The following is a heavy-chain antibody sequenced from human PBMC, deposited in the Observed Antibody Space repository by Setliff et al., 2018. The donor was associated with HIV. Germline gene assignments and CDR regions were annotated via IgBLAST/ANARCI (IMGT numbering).Heavy chain of an antibody. D-gene: IGHD2-15*01. CDR2: IRYDGSNK. V-gene: IGHV3-30*02. J-gene: IGHJ4*02. Sequence: HPGGSLRLSCAASGFTFSSYGMHWVRQAPGKGLEWVAFIRYDGSNKYYADSVKGRFTISRDNSKNTLYLQMNSLRAEDTAVYYCARLRWDMSVGPETDHWGQGTRVTVSS. CDR3: ARLRWDMSVGPETDH. CDR1: GFTFSSYG.